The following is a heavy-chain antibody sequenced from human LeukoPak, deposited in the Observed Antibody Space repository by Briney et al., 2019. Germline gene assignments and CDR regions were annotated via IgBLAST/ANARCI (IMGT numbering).Heavy chain of an antibody. CDR3: ARPQWELPRYFDY. J-gene: IGHJ4*02. CDR2: IYYSGST. V-gene: IGHV4-59*08. D-gene: IGHD1-26*01. CDR1: GGSISSYY. Sequence: NSSETLSLTCTVSGGSISSYYWSWIRQPPGKGLEWIGYIYYSGSTNYNPSLKSRVTISVDTSKNQFSLKLSSVTAADTAVYYCARPQWELPRYFDYWGQGTLVTVSS.